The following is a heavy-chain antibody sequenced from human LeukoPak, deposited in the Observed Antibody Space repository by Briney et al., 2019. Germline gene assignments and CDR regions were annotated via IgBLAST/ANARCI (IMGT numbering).Heavy chain of an antibody. D-gene: IGHD1-26*01. CDR2: ITSSSTNI. Sequence: GGSLRLSCAASGFTFSTYNMNWVRQAPGKGLERVSHITSSSTNIYYADSVKGRFTISRDNAKNALSLQMNSLRDEDTAVYYCATSGNYYLKYWGQGTLVTVSS. V-gene: IGHV3-48*02. CDR3: ATSGNYYLKY. CDR1: GFTFSTYN. J-gene: IGHJ4*02.